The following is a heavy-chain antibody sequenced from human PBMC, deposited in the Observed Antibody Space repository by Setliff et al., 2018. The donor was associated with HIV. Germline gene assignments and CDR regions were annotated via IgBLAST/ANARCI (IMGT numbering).Heavy chain of an antibody. CDR3: VRGGGSGWRENYYGMDV. V-gene: IGHV4-34*01. Sequence: ETLSLTCAVYGDSFSGNYWSWISQPPGKGLEWIGEINHKGVTNYSPSLKSRLTISIETPKRQFSLKLTTATAADSGVYYCVRGGGSGWRENYYGMDVWGQGTTVTVSS. J-gene: IGHJ6*02. CDR1: GDSFSGNY. CDR2: INHKGVT. D-gene: IGHD6-19*01.